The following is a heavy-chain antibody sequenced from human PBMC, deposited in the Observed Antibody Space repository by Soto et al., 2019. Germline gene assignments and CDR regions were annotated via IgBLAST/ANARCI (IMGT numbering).Heavy chain of an antibody. CDR1: GGTFSSYP. CDR3: ARDWPESYCGGDCPLGYYYRGMDV. V-gene: IGHV1-69*06. D-gene: IGHD2-21*02. J-gene: IGHJ6*02. CDR2: IIPFFGTS. Sequence: QVQLVQSGAEVKKPGSSVKVSCEASGGTFSSYPINWVRQAPGQGLEWMGGIIPFFGTSNYAQKFQGRVTMTTDTSTNTVYMDLSSLRIEDTAVYFCARDWPESYCGGDCPLGYYYRGMDVWGQGTAVTVSS.